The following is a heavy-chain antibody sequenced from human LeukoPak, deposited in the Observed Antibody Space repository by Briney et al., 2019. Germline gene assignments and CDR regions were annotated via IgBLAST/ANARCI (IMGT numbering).Heavy chain of an antibody. CDR1: GGSISTSAYY. V-gene: IGHV4-39*02. Sequence: SETLSLTCTVSGGSISTSAYYWGWIRQPPGEGLQWIGSIYYSGNTYYNSSLKSRVTISVDTSKNQFSLKLSSVTAADTAVYYCARDLGIAAAGTGWFDPWGQGTLVTVSS. J-gene: IGHJ5*02. CDR3: ARDLGIAAAGTGWFDP. CDR2: IYYSGNT. D-gene: IGHD6-13*01.